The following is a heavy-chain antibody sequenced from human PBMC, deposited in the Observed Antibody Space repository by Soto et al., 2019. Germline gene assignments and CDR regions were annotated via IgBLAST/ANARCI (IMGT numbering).Heavy chain of an antibody. V-gene: IGHV1-2*02. CDR1: GYTFTEYF. J-gene: IGHJ5*02. CDR2: ISPESGVT. CDR3: ARAPLIIRHITKLGEASPGVVEH. D-gene: IGHD3-10*02. Sequence: QVQLVQSGAEVKMPGASVRVSCEASGYTFTEYFLHWVRQAPGQGLEWMGWISPESGVTNIAPNFEGRVTMTADTAITTAYMQGSGLRYDDTAVYYCARAPLIIRHITKLGEASPGVVEHWGQGTLVSVSS.